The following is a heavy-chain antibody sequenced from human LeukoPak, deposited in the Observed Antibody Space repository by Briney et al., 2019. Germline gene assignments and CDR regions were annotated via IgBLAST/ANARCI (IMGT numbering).Heavy chain of an antibody. Sequence: GASVKVSCKASGYTITNNYMHWVRQAPGQGLEWMGVINPSGTGTSYAQKFQGRITMSRDASASTAFMELSSLRSEDMAVYYCAIRDGYTDYWGQGTLVTVSS. CDR2: INPSGTGT. CDR3: AIRDGYTDY. CDR1: GYTITNNY. J-gene: IGHJ4*02. V-gene: IGHV1-46*01. D-gene: IGHD5-24*01.